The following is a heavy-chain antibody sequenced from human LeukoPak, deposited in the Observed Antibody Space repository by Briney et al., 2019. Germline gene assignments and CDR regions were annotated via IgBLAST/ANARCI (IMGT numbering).Heavy chain of an antibody. CDR3: ATWAFYHSLDV. J-gene: IGHJ6*02. CDR2: IGKDGRKT. CDR1: GFTLGAFA. Sequence: GGSLRLSCAASGFTLGAFAMPWVRQAPGKGLEWVSLIGKDGRKTYYADSVKGRFTISRDNSKNSLYLQMTSLRTEDTALYYCATWAFYHSLDVWGQGATVTVSS. D-gene: IGHD1-26*01. V-gene: IGHV3-43*02.